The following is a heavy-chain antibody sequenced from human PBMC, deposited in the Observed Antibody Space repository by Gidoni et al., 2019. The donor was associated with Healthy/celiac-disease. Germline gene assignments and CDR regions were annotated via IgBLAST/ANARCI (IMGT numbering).Heavy chain of an antibody. CDR1: GFTFSSYS. J-gene: IGHJ4*02. V-gene: IGHV3-21*01. D-gene: IGHD2-15*01. CDR2: ISSSSSYI. CDR3: ARGELYSGGYFDY. Sequence: EVQLVESGGGLVKPGGSLRRPCAASGFTFSSYSMNWVRQAPGKGLEWFSSISSSSSYIYYADSVKGRFTISRDNAKNSLYLQMNSLRAEDTAVYYCARGELYSGGYFDYWGQGTLVTVSS.